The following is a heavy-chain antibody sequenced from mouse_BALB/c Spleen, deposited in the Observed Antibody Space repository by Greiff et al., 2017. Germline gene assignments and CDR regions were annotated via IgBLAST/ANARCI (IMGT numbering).Heavy chain of an antibody. D-gene: IGHD1-1*01. V-gene: IGHV1S81*02. CDR2: INPSNGRT. Sequence: VQLQQPGAELVKPGASVKLSCKASGYTFTSYWMHWVKQRPGQGLEWIGEINPSNGRTNYNEKFKSKATLTVDKSSSTAYMQLSSLTSEDSAVYYCARRYYGSSYCFDYWGQGTTLTVSS. CDR3: ARRYYGSSYCFDY. CDR1: GYTFTSYW. J-gene: IGHJ2*01.